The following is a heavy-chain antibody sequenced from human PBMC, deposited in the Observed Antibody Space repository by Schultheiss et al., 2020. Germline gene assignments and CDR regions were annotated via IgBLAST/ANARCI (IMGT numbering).Heavy chain of an antibody. Sequence: SETLSLTCTVSGGSISSGGYYWSWIRQHPGKGLEWIGYIYYSGSTNYNPSLKSRVTISVDTSKNQFSLRLSSVTAADTAVYYCARGTTPYHFDYWGQGTLVTVSS. CDR2: IYYSGST. V-gene: IGHV4-61*08. CDR1: GGSISSGGYY. CDR3: ARGTTPYHFDY. D-gene: IGHD4-17*01. J-gene: IGHJ4*02.